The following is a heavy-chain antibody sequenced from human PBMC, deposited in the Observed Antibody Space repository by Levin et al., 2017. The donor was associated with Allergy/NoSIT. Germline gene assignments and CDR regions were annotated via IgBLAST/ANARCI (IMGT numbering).Heavy chain of an antibody. CDR3: ARGRGSGYYGSYYYDGMDV. V-gene: IGHV4-31*03. CDR2: IYYSGST. J-gene: IGHJ6*02. Sequence: PSETLSLTCTVSGGSISSGGYYWSWIRQHPGKGLEWIGYIYYSGSTYYNPSLKSRVTISVDTSKNQFSLKLSSVTAADTAVYYCARGRGSGYYGSYYYDGMDVWGQGTTVTVSS. CDR1: GGSISSGGYY. D-gene: IGHD3-3*01.